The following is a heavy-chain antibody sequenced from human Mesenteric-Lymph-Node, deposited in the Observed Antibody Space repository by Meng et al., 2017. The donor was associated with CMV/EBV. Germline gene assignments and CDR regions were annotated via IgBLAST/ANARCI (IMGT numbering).Heavy chain of an antibody. V-gene: IGHV4-34*01. J-gene: IGHJ4*02. Sequence: VHLSPGATDLLQPAETLSLTCAVFGGSFSGYYWSWIRQPPGKGLEWIGEINHSGSTNYNPSLKSRVTISVDTSKNQFSLKLSSVTAADTAVYYCARHQRWLKSEGGFNYWGQGTLVTVSS. D-gene: IGHD4-23*01. CDR3: ARHQRWLKSEGGFNY. CDR2: INHSGST. CDR1: GGSFSGYY.